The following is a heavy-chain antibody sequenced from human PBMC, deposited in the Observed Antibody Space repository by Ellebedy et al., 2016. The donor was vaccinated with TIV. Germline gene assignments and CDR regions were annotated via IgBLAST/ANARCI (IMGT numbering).Heavy chain of an antibody. Sequence: AASVKVSCKASGYTFTNSPISWVRQAPGHGFEWVGWINNHNGDTKYPQSLQGRVTLTTDTSTSTAYMGLRSLRPDDTAVYFWATVGWGTPAGHWGQGTLVTVSS. CDR1: GYTFTNSP. CDR2: INNHNGDT. CDR3: ATVGWGTPAGH. V-gene: IGHV1-18*01. J-gene: IGHJ4*02. D-gene: IGHD1-26*01.